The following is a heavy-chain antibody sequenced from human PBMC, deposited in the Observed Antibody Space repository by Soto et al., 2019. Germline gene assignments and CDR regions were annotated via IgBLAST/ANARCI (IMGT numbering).Heavy chain of an antibody. D-gene: IGHD7-27*01. J-gene: IGHJ5*02. V-gene: IGHV4-59*08. CDR3: ARHFAGDSGWFDP. CDR1: GGSISSYY. CDR2: IYYSGST. Sequence: SETLSLTCTVSGGSISSYYWSWIRQPPGKGLEWIGYIYYSGSTNYNPSLKSRVTISVDTSKNQFSLKLSSVTATDTAVYYCARHFAGDSGWFDPWGQGTLVTVSS.